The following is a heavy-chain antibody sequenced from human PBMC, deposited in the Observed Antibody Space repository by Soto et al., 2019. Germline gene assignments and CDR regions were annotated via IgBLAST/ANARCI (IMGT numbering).Heavy chain of an antibody. D-gene: IGHD5-18*01. Sequence: PSETLSLTCTVSGGSVSSGSYCWGWIRQPPGKGLEWIGYIYYSGSTNYNPSLKSRVTISVDTSQNQFSLKLSSVTASDTAVYYCARGKGYSDRIDYWGKGTLVPVSS. V-gene: IGHV4-61*01. CDR3: ARGKGYSDRIDY. CDR2: IYYSGST. CDR1: GGSVSSGSYC. J-gene: IGHJ4*02.